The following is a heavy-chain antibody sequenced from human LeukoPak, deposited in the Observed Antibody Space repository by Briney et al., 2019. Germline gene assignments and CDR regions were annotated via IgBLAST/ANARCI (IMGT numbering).Heavy chain of an antibody. D-gene: IGHD5-12*01. CDR3: ARERNSGYHRSAFDI. J-gene: IGHJ3*02. CDR1: GDSISSSSYY. Sequence: PSETLSLTCTVSGDSISSSSYYWGWTRQPPGKGLEWIGYIYYSGSTYYNPSLKSRVTISVDTSKNQFSLKLSSVTAADTAVYYCARERNSGYHRSAFDIWGQGTMVTVSS. CDR2: IYYSGST. V-gene: IGHV4-30-4*08.